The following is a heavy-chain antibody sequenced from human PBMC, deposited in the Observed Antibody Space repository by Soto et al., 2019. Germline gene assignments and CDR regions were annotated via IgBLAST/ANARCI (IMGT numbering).Heavy chain of an antibody. CDR2: IYYSGST. J-gene: IGHJ4*02. Sequence: PSETLSLTCAVSGYSISRSNWWGWIRQPPGKGLEWIGYIYYSGSTYYNPSLKSRVTISVDRSKNQFSLKLSSVTAADTAVYYCAAGGGLPRYYWGQGTLVTVSS. D-gene: IGHD5-12*01. V-gene: IGHV4-28*01. CDR1: GYSISRSNW. CDR3: AAGGGLPRYY.